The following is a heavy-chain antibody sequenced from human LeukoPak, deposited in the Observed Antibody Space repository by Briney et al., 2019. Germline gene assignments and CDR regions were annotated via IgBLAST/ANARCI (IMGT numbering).Heavy chain of an antibody. J-gene: IGHJ4*02. CDR1: GYSFTSYG. CDR3: ARETPGAGHFDY. V-gene: IGHV1-18*01. CDR2: ISTYNGDT. D-gene: IGHD7-27*01. Sequence: ASVKVSCKASGYSFTSYGISWVRQAPGQGLEWMGWISTYNGDTNYAQKLQGRVTMTTDTSTNTAYMELRSLRSDDTAVYYCARETPGAGHFDYWGQGSLVTVSS.